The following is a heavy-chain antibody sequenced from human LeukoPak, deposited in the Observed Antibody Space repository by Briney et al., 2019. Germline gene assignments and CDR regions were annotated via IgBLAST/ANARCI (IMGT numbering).Heavy chain of an antibody. V-gene: IGHV1-3*01. CDR3: ARSPHSSGWYDIDY. CDR2: INAGNGNT. Sequence: GASVTVSCKASGYTFTSYAMHWVRQAPGQRLEWMGWINAGNGNTKYSQKFQGRVTITRDTSASTAYMELSSLRSEDTAVYYCARSPHSSGWYDIDYWGQGTLVTVSS. D-gene: IGHD6-19*01. J-gene: IGHJ4*02. CDR1: GYTFTSYA.